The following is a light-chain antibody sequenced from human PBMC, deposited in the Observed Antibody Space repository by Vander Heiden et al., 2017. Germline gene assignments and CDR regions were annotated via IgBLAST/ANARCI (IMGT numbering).Light chain of an antibody. J-gene: IGKJ1*01. V-gene: IGKV1-5*01. CDR3: QQYNSYSPWT. CDR1: QSSSSW. Sequence: DIQMTQSPSTLSASVGDRVTITCRASQSSSSWLAWYQQKPGKAPKLLIYDASSLESGVPSRFSGSGSGTEFTLTISSLQPDDFATYYCQQYNSYSPWTFGPGTKVEIK. CDR2: DAS.